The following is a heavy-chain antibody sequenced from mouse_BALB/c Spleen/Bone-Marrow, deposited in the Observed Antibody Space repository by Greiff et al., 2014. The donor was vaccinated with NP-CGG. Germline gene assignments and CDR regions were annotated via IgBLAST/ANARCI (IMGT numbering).Heavy chain of an antibody. CDR1: GFTFSTYY. CDR3: ARRAFYALDY. CDR2: IYTNDGST. J-gene: IGHJ4*01. V-gene: IGHV5-6-2*01. Sequence: EVKLVESGGGLVKVGESLKLSCAASGFTFSTYYMSWVRQTPEKRLELVAAIYTNDGSTYYPDTVKGRFAISRDNAKYTLYLQMSSLKSEDTALYYCARRAFYALDYWGQGTSVTVSS.